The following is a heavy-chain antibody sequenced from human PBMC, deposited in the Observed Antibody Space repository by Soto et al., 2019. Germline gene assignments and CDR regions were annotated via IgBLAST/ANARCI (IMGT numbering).Heavy chain of an antibody. J-gene: IGHJ3*02. V-gene: IGHV5-51*01. CDR2: IYPGDSDT. CDR1: GYSFTSYW. CDR3: ASLYYDFGIGDAFDI. D-gene: IGHD3-3*01. Sequence: GESLKISCKGSGYSFTSYWIGWVRQMPGKGLEWMGIIYPGDSDTRYSPTFQGQVTISADKSISTAYLQWSSLKASDTAMYYCASLYYDFGIGDAFDIWGQGTMVTVSS.